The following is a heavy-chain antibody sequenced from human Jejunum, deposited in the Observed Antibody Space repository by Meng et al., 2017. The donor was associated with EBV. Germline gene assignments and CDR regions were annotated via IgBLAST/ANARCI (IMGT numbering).Heavy chain of an antibody. D-gene: IGHD5-24*01. CDR3: ARDRGVEDY. CDR2: IHHSGST. CDR1: GGSISTDNW. Sequence: VQLQEWAPGLVKPSGTLSLTSAVSGGSISTDNWWSWVRQPPGKGLEYIGEIHHSGSTKYNPSLKSRVTISVDKSNNHFSLKLSSVTAADTAVYYCARDRGVEDYWGQGTLVTVSS. V-gene: IGHV4-4*02. J-gene: IGHJ4*02.